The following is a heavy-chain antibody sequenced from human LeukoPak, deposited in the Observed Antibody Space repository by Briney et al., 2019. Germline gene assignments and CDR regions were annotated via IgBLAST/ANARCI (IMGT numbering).Heavy chain of an antibody. CDR2: IIPILGIA. V-gene: IGHV1-69*04. D-gene: IGHD3-22*01. J-gene: IGHJ4*02. Sequence: SVKVSCKASGGTFSSYAISWVRQAPGQGLEWMGRIIPILGIANYAQKFQGRVTITADKSTSTAYMELSSLRSEDTAVYYCARATYDSSGYYLDYWGQGTLVTVSS. CDR3: ARATYDSSGYYLDY. CDR1: GGTFSSYA.